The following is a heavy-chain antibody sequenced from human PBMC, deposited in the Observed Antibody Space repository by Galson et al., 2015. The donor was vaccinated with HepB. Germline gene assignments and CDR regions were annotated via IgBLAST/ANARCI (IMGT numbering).Heavy chain of an antibody. CDR2: IHYDGSNK. J-gene: IGHJ4*02. Sequence: SLRLSCAASGFTFGSYGMHWVRQAPGKGLEWVSFIHYDGSNKYYADSVKGRFTISRDSAKNSLYLQMNSLTDEDTAVYYCAREVRHSGNNNYYFDYWGQGALVTVSS. V-gene: IGHV3-30*02. CDR3: AREVRHSGNNNYYFDY. CDR1: GFTFGSYG. D-gene: IGHD1-26*01.